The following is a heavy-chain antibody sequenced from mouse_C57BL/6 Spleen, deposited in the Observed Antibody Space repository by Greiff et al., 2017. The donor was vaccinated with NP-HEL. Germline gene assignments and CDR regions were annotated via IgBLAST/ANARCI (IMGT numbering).Heavy chain of an antibody. CDR2: INPYNGGT. Sequence: VQLKQSGPVLVKPGASVKMSCKASGYTFTDYYMNWVKQSHGKSLEWIGVINPYNGGTSYNQKFKGKATLTVDKSSSTAYMELNSLTSEDSAVYYCARGGLNWDRGFDYWGQGTTLTVSS. J-gene: IGHJ2*01. CDR3: ARGGLNWDRGFDY. D-gene: IGHD4-1*01. V-gene: IGHV1-19*01. CDR1: GYTFTDYY.